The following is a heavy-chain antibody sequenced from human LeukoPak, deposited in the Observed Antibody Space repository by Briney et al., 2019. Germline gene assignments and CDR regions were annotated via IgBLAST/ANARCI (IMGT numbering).Heavy chain of an antibody. CDR3: ARDGRGLAHYDFWSGYHTLFDY. V-gene: IGHV1-18*01. CDR1: GYTFTSYG. D-gene: IGHD3-3*01. Sequence: ASVKVSCKASGYTFTSYGISWVRQAPGQGLEWMGWISAYNGNTNYAQKLQGRVTMTTDTSTSTAYMELRSLRSDDTAVYYCARDGRGLAHYDFWSGYHTLFDYWGQGTLVTVSS. CDR2: ISAYNGNT. J-gene: IGHJ4*02.